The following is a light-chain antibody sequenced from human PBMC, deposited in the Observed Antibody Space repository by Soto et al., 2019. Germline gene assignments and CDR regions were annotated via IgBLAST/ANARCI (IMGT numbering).Light chain of an antibody. V-gene: IGLV2-14*01. CDR1: SSDVGGYNY. J-gene: IGLJ2*01. Sequence: QSVLTQPASVSGSPGQSITISCTGTSSDVGGYNYVSWYQQHPGKAPKLMIYDVGNRPSGVSNRFSGSKSGNTASLAISGLQAEAEADYYSSSYPSSSTRVFAGGPKVTVL. CDR3: SSYPSSSTRV. CDR2: DVG.